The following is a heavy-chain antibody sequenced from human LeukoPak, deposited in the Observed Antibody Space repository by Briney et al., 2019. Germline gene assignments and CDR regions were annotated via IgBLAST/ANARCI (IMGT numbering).Heavy chain of an antibody. CDR1: GFTFSSYG. D-gene: IGHD3-16*02. CDR3: ARDADYVWGSYRFPIDY. V-gene: IGHV3-23*01. CDR2: ISPGGPT. J-gene: IGHJ4*02. Sequence: PGGSLRLSCAASGFTFSSYGMHWVRQAPGKGLEWVSGISPGGPTYYADSVKGRFTISRDDSKNTLYLQMKNLRAEDTAVYYCARDADYVWGSYRFPIDYWGQGTLVTVSS.